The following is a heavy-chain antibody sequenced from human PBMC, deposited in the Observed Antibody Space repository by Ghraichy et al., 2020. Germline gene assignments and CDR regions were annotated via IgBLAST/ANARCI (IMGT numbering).Heavy chain of an antibody. CDR1: SVSISNYY. CDR2: IYYSGNT. J-gene: IGHJ3*02. V-gene: IGHV4-59*08. D-gene: IGHD3-10*01. CDR3: ARHGDPLGPIWAFDM. Sequence: SQTLSLTCSVSSVSISNYYWSWIRQPPGKGLEWIGYIYYSGNTNYNPSLKSRVTISLDTSEKHFSLKLSSVTAADTAVYYCARHGDPLGPIWAFDMWDQGTMVTVSS.